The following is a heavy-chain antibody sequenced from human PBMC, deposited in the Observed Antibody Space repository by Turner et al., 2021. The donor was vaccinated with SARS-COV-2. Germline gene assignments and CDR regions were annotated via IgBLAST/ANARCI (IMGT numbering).Heavy chain of an antibody. CDR1: GFTFSSYS. V-gene: IGHV3-48*01. J-gene: IGHJ4*02. CDR3: ARDLGSIAVAN. CDR2: ISSSSSTI. D-gene: IGHD6-19*01. Sequence: EVKLVESGGGMVQHGGSLRLSCAASGFTFSSYSMNWVRQAPGKGLEWVSYISSSSSTIYYADSVKGRFTISRDNAKNSLYLQMNSLRAEDTAVYYCARDLGSIAVANWGQGTLVTVSS.